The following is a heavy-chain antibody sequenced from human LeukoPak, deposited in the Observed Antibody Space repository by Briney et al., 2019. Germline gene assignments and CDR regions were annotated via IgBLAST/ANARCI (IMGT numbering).Heavy chain of an antibody. V-gene: IGHV4-39*07. Sequence: SETLSLTCTVSGGSISSSSYYWGWIRQAPGKGLEWIGSIYYSGSTYYNPSLKSRVTISVDTSKNQFSLKLSSVTAADTAVYYCARDFQSAYWYFDLWGRGTLVTVSS. CDR1: GGSISSSSYY. CDR3: ARDFQSAYWYFDL. J-gene: IGHJ2*01. CDR2: IYYSGST.